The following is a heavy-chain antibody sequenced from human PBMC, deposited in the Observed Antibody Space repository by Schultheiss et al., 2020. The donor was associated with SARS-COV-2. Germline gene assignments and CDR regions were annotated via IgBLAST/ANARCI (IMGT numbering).Heavy chain of an antibody. J-gene: IGHJ4*02. Sequence: GGSLRLSCAASGFTFSSYIMNWVRQAPGKGLEWVAVISYDGSNKYYADSVKGRFTISRDNSKNTLYLQMNSLRAEDTAVYYCAKDRVGLDYWGQGTLVTVSS. V-gene: IGHV3-30*18. CDR1: GFTFSSYI. CDR2: ISYDGSNK. CDR3: AKDRVGLDY. D-gene: IGHD2-15*01.